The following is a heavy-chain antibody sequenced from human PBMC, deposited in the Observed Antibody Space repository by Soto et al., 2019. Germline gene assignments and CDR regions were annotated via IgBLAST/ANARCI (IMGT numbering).Heavy chain of an antibody. J-gene: IGHJ6*02. Sequence: SETLSLTCTVSGGSISSGGYYWSWIRQHPGKGLEWIGYIYYSGSTYYNPSLKSRVTISVDTSKNQFSLKLSSVTAADTAVYYCARGGYSYGLSPSGTYGMDVWGQGTTVTVS. V-gene: IGHV4-31*03. CDR1: GGSISSGGYY. CDR3: ARGGYSYGLSPSGTYGMDV. CDR2: IYYSGST. D-gene: IGHD5-18*01.